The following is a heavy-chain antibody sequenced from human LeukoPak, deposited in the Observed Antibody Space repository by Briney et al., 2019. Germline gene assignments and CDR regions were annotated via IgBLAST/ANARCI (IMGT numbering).Heavy chain of an antibody. CDR3: ARDSTWLLDY. D-gene: IGHD6-19*01. J-gene: IGHJ4*02. CDR2: IKEDGSVK. V-gene: IGHV3-7*03. Sequence: GGSLRLSCTASGFIFSSHWMTWVRQSPGKGLEWVANIKEDGSVKYYVDSVKSRFTISRDNTKNALYLQMNSLRADDTAVYFCARDSTWLLDYWGQGTLITVSS. CDR1: GFIFSSHW.